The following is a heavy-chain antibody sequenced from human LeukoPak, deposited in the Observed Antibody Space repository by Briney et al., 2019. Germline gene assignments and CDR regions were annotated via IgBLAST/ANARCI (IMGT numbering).Heavy chain of an antibody. Sequence: PSETLSLTCTVSGGSISSYYWSWIRQPPGKGLEWTGNIYYSGSTNYNPSLKSRVTMSVDTSKNQFSLKLSSVTAADTAVYYCTRGSIAYYYMDVWGKGTTVTISS. J-gene: IGHJ6*03. V-gene: IGHV4-59*01. CDR3: TRGSIAYYYMDV. CDR1: GGSISSYY. D-gene: IGHD3-22*01. CDR2: IYYSGST.